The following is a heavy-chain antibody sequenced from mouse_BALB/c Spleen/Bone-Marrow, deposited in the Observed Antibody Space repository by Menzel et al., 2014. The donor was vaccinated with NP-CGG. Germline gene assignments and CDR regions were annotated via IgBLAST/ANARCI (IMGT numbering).Heavy chain of an antibody. CDR2: IDPANGNT. J-gene: IGHJ1*01. V-gene: IGHV14-3*02. CDR1: GFNIKDTY. Sequence: EVQLQQSGAELVKPGASVKLSCTASGFNIKDTYMHWVKQRPEQGLEWIGRIDPANGNTKYDPKFQGKATITADTSSNTAYLQLSRLTSEDTAVYYCANYDYGWYFDVWGAGTTVTVSS. CDR3: ANYDYGWYFDV. D-gene: IGHD2-4*01.